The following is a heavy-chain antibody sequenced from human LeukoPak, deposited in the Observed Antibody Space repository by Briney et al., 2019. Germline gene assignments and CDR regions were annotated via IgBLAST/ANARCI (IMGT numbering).Heavy chain of an antibody. CDR2: IIPIFGTA. CDR3: ARSGYSPSYYYYYYMDV. J-gene: IGHJ6*03. D-gene: IGHD5-18*01. Sequence: VASVKVSCKASGGSFNSYVITWVRQAPGQGLEWMGRIIPIFGTANYAQKFQGRVTITTDESTSTAYMELSSLRSEDTAVYYCARSGYSPSYYYYYYMDVWGKGTTVTVSS. CDR1: GGSFNSYV. V-gene: IGHV1-69*05.